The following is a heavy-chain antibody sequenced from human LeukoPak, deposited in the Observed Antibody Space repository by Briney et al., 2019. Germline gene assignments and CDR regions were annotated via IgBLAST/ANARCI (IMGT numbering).Heavy chain of an antibody. D-gene: IGHD5-18*01. CDR1: GFTFSSYG. V-gene: IGHV3-NL1*01. Sequence: GGSLRLSCAASGFTFSSYGMHWVRQAPGKGLEWVSVIYSGGSTYYAASVKGRFTISRDNSKNTLYLQMNSLRAEDTAVYYCARDSVDTAMIDYWGQGTLVTVSS. J-gene: IGHJ4*02. CDR2: IYSGGST. CDR3: ARDSVDTAMIDY.